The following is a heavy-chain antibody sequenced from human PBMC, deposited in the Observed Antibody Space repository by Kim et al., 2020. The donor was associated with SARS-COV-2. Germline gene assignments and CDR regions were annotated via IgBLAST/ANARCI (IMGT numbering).Heavy chain of an antibody. CDR3: ARGFPLYYYGSGSRYFDY. J-gene: IGHJ4*02. Sequence: GGSLRLSCAASGFTFSSYEMNWVRQAPGKGLEWVSYISSSGSTIYYADSVKGRFTISRDNAKNSLYLQMNSLRAEDTAVYYCARGFPLYYYGSGSRYFDYWGQGTLVTVSS. CDR2: ISSSGSTI. CDR1: GFTFSSYE. D-gene: IGHD3-10*01. V-gene: IGHV3-48*03.